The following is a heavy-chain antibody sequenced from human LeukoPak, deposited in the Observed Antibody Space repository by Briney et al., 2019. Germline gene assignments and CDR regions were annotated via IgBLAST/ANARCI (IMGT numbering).Heavy chain of an antibody. CDR2: ISSNGSNT. V-gene: IGHV3-48*03. CDR3: ARDGQRWPIYY. J-gene: IGHJ4*02. Sequence: PGGSLRLSCAASGFTFSSYEMIWVRQAPGKGLEWISYISSNGSNTYYADSLKGRFTTSRDNAKNSLYLQMNSLRAEDTAVYYCARDGQRWPIYYWGQGTLVTVSS. CDR1: GFTFSSYE. D-gene: IGHD6-19*01.